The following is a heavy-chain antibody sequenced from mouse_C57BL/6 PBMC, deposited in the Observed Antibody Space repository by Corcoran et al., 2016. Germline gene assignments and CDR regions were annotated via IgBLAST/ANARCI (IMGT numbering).Heavy chain of an antibody. CDR2: INTYSGVP. V-gene: IGHV9-3*01. CDR3: ARRYYGSSYLWYFDV. Sequence: QIQLVQSGPELKKPGETVKISCKASGYTFTTYGMSWVKQAPGKGLKWMGWINTYSGVPTYADDFKGRFAVSLETSASTAYLQINNLKNEDTATYFCARRYYGSSYLWYFDVWGTGTTVTVSS. D-gene: IGHD1-1*01. J-gene: IGHJ1*03. CDR1: GYTFTTYG.